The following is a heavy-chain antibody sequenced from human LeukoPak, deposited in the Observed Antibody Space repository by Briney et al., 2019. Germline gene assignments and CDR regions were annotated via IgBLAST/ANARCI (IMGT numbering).Heavy chain of an antibody. D-gene: IGHD6-6*01. CDR2: IYYSGST. Sequence: PSETLSLTCTVSGGSISSYYWRWIRQPPGKGLEWIGYIYYSGSTNYNPSLKSRVTISVDTSKNQFSLKLSSVTAADTAMYYCATTTIGSSSSYYFDYWGRGTLVTVSS. J-gene: IGHJ4*02. CDR3: ATTTIGSSSSYYFDY. V-gene: IGHV4-59*01. CDR1: GGSISSYY.